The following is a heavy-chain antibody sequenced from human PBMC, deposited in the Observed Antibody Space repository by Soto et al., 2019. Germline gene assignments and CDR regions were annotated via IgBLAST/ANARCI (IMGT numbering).Heavy chain of an antibody. CDR2: LDQDGSER. D-gene: IGHD3-16*01. J-gene: IGHJ4*02. Sequence: EVQLVESGGGLVQPGWSLRLSCAASGFTFSTYWMTWVRRPPGKGLEWVANLDQDGSERYYVDSVRGRFTISRDNAKNSLYLQMNSLRAEDTAVYYCVCGGNFFVYWGQGTLVTVSP. V-gene: IGHV3-7*01. CDR3: VCGGNFFVY. CDR1: GFTFSTYW.